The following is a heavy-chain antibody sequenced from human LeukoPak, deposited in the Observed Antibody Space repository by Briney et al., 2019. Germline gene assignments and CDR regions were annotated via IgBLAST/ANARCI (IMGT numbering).Heavy chain of an antibody. Sequence: SETLSLTCTVSGGSISSSSYYWGWTRQPPGKGLEWIGSIYYSGSTYYNPSLKSRVTISVDTSKNQFSLKLSSVTAADTAVYYCASVPMQYYDILTGYYFDYWGQGTLVTVSS. CDR1: GGSISSSSYY. D-gene: IGHD3-9*01. CDR2: IYYSGST. J-gene: IGHJ4*02. V-gene: IGHV4-39*01. CDR3: ASVPMQYYDILTGYYFDY.